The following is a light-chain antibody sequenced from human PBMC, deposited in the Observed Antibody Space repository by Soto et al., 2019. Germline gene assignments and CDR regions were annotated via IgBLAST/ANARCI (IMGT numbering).Light chain of an antibody. Sequence: QPVLTQSPSASASLGASVKLTCTLSSGHSSYAIAWHQQQPEKGPRYLMKLNSDGSHSKGDGIPDRFSGSSSRAERYLTISSLQSEDEADYYCQTWGTGPQVVFGGGTKLTVL. CDR1: SGHSSYA. J-gene: IGLJ2*01. CDR3: QTWGTGPQVV. V-gene: IGLV4-69*01. CDR2: LNSDGSH.